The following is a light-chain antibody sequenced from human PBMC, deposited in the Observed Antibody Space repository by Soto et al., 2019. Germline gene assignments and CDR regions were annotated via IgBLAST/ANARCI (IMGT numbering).Light chain of an antibody. CDR1: RRISSN. J-gene: IGKJ2*02. Sequence: EIVLTQSPGTLSLSPGERVTLSCRASRRISSNLAWYQQKPGQAPRLLIYDASNRATGIPARFSGSGSETDFTLTISSLEPEDLAVYYCQQRSSWPRTFGQGTKLEIK. CDR2: DAS. V-gene: IGKV3-11*01. CDR3: QQRSSWPRT.